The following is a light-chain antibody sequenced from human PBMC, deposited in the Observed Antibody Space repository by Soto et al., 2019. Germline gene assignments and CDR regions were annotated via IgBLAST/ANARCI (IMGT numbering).Light chain of an antibody. CDR3: HQSGSLPIT. CDR1: QSVSFRY. CDR2: DAS. Sequence: EVVLTQSPGTLSLSPGERATLSCRASQSVSFRYLAWYQQRPGQAPRLLIYDASTRANGIPDRFSGSGSGTDFTLTISRLEPEDFAVYYCHQSGSLPITFGQGTRLEIK. J-gene: IGKJ5*01. V-gene: IGKV3-20*01.